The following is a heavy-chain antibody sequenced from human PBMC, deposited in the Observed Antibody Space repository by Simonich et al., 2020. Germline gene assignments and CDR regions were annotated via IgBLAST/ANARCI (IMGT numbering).Heavy chain of an antibody. CDR1: GYTFTGYY. D-gene: IGHD7-27*01. CDR3: ASGWDWGFSHMSDY. Sequence: QVQLVQSGAEVKKPGASVKVSCKASGYTFTGYYMHWVRQAPGQGLEWMGRANPNRGGTNYAQKFQGRVTRTRDTSISTAYMELSRLRSDDTAVYYCASGWDWGFSHMSDYWGQGTLVTVSS. V-gene: IGHV1-2*06. CDR2: ANPNRGGT. J-gene: IGHJ4*02.